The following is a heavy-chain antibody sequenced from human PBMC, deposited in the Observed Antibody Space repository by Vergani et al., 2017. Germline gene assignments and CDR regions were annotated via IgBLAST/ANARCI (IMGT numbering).Heavy chain of an antibody. Sequence: EVQLVQSGAEVKKPGATMKISCKVSGYTFTDHYMHWVKQAPGKGLEWMGLVDPEDGETIYAEKFKGRVSLAAYTSTDTAHLELSSLRSEDTAVYYCATPQTVTTGGMEVWGQGTTVIVSS. V-gene: IGHV1-69-2*01. J-gene: IGHJ6*02. CDR2: VDPEDGET. D-gene: IGHD4-17*01. CDR3: ATPQTVTTGGMEV. CDR1: GYTFTDHY.